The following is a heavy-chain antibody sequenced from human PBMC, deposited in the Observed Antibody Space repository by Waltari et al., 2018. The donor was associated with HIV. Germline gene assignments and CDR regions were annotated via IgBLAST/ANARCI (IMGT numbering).Heavy chain of an antibody. CDR2: IYYSGST. J-gene: IGHJ3*02. CDR1: GGSISSYY. V-gene: IGHV4-59*01. D-gene: IGHD3-22*01. CDR3: ARVPYDSSGLDAFDI. Sequence: QVQLQESGPGLVKPSETLSLTCTVSGGSISSYYWSWIRQPPGKGPEWIGYIYYSGSTNYNPSLKSRVTISVDTSKNQFSLKLSSVTAADTAVYYCARVPYDSSGLDAFDIWGQGTMVTVSS.